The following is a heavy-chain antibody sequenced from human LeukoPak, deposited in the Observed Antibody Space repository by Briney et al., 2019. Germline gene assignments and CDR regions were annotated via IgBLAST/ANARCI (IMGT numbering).Heavy chain of an antibody. CDR3: ARGGDSSGSIRSAFDI. CDR1: GFTVSSNY. Sequence: PGESLRLSCAASGFTVSSNYMSWVRQAPGKGLEWVSVISSSGSTYYADSVKGRFTISRDNSKNTLYLQMNSLRAEDTAVYYCARGGDSSGSIRSAFDIWGQGPMVTVSS. V-gene: IGHV3-53*01. D-gene: IGHD3-22*01. CDR2: ISSSGST. J-gene: IGHJ3*02.